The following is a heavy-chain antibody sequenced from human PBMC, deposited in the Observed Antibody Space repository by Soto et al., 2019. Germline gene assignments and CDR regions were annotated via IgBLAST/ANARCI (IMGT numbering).Heavy chain of an antibody. D-gene: IGHD6-19*01. CDR1: GGSISSGGYY. V-gene: IGHV4-31*03. J-gene: IGHJ5*02. CDR3: VRVIAVAGFSDWFDP. CDR2: IYYSGST. Sequence: QVQLQESGPGLVKPSQTLSLTCTVSGGSISSGGYYWSWIRQHPGKGLEWIGYIYYSGSTYYNPSLKSRVTISVDTSKNQFSLKLSSVTAADTAVYYCVRVIAVAGFSDWFDPWGQGTLVTVSS.